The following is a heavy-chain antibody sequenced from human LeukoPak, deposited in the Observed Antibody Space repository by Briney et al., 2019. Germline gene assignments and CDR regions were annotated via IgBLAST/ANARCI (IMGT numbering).Heavy chain of an antibody. J-gene: IGHJ4*02. CDR2: ISYSGST. CDR3: ARDVPFVHGG. D-gene: IGHD3-16*01. CDR1: GGSISGYY. V-gene: IGHV4-59*12. Sequence: SETLSLTCTVSGGSISGYYYNWIRQPPEKGLEWIGFISYSGSTNYNPSLKSRVAISVVTSKNQVSLKLRSLPATDTAVYYCARDVPFVHGGGGQGTLVTVSS.